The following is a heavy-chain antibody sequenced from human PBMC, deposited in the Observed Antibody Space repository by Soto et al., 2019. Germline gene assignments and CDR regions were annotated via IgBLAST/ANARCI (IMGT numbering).Heavy chain of an antibody. J-gene: IGHJ3*02. CDR1: GYTFTGYY. CDR3: ASDWGKYYDSSTHLDAIDI. Sequence: GASVKVSCKASGYTFTGYYMLRVRRAPGQGLEWMGWINANSGGTNYAQKFQGRVTMTRDTSISTANMELSRLRCDDTAVSYCASDWGKYYDSSTHLDAIDIWGQGTMVTVSS. V-gene: IGHV1-2*02. D-gene: IGHD3-22*01. CDR2: INANSGGT.